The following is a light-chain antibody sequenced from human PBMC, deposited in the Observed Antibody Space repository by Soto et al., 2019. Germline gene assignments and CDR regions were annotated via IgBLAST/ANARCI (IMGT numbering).Light chain of an antibody. Sequence: QSALTQPASVSGSPGQSITISCTGTSSGVGGYNYVSWYQQHPGKAPKLMIYEVSNRPSGVSNRFSGSKSVNTASLTISGLQAEDEADYYCSSYTSSSTLVFGGGTKLTVL. J-gene: IGLJ2*01. CDR1: SSGVGGYNY. CDR3: SSYTSSSTLV. V-gene: IGLV2-14*01. CDR2: EVS.